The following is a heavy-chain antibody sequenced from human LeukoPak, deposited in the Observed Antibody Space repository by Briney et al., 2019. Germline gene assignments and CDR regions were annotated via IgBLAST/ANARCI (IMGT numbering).Heavy chain of an antibody. CDR3: ARLVRGYDYYYYYMDV. CDR1: GGFISSGSDY. D-gene: IGHD1-1*01. J-gene: IGHJ6*03. CDR2: IYTSGST. Sequence: SESLSLTCTVSGGFISSGSDYWSWIRQPAGKGLEWIGLIYTSGSTNYNPSLKSRVTISVDTSKNQFSLKLSSVTAADTAVYYCARLVRGYDYYYYYMDVWGKGTTVTVSS. V-gene: IGHV4-61*02.